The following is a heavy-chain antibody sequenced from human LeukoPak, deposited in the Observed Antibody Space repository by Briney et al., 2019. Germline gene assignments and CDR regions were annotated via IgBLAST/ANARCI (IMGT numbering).Heavy chain of an antibody. Sequence: ASVKVSCKASGYTFTSYGISWVRQAPGQGLEWMGWIIAYNGYTNFAQKLQGRVTMTTDTSTSTAYMELRSLRSDDTAVYSCALYYYDSSGYRTFDYWGQGTLVTVSS. V-gene: IGHV1-18*01. CDR1: GYTFTSYG. CDR2: IIAYNGYT. J-gene: IGHJ4*02. D-gene: IGHD3-22*01. CDR3: ALYYYDSSGYRTFDY.